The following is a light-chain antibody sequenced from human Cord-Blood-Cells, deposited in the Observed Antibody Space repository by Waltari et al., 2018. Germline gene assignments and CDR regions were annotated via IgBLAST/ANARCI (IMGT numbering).Light chain of an antibody. V-gene: IGKV1-27*01. CDR1: QGISNY. CDR3: QKYNSAPRT. CDR2: AAS. Sequence: DIQMTQSPSSPSASVGDSATITCRASQGISNYLAWYQQKPGKVPKLLIYAASTLQSGVPSRFSGSGSGTDFTLTISSLQPEDVATYYCQKYNSAPRTFGQGTKVEIK. J-gene: IGKJ1*01.